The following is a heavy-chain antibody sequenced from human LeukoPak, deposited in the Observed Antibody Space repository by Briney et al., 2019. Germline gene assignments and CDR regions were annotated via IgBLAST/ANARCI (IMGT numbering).Heavy chain of an antibody. D-gene: IGHD6-13*01. CDR1: GGSISSYY. Sequence: PSETLSLTCTVSGGSISSYYWSWIRQPPGKGLEWIGYIYYSGSTNYNPSLKSRVTISVDTSKNQFSLKLSSVTAADTAVYYCARGGQQLVHLPFDYWGQGTLVTVSS. CDR3: ARGGQQLVHLPFDY. J-gene: IGHJ4*02. CDR2: IYYSGST. V-gene: IGHV4-59*01.